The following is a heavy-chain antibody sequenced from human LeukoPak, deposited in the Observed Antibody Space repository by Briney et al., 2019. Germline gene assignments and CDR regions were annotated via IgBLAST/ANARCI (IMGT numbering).Heavy chain of an antibody. V-gene: IGHV3-72*01. CDR2: TRNEPKGYTT. CDR1: GFTFSDHY. Sequence: PGGSLRLSCAASGFTFSDHYMDWARQAPGKGLEWVGRTRNEPKGYTTEYAASVKGRFTISRDDSRNSLYLQMNSLKTEDTAVYYCVKAARESPDNYYYGLDAWGQGTTVTVSS. J-gene: IGHJ6*02. CDR3: VKAARESPDNYYYGLDA.